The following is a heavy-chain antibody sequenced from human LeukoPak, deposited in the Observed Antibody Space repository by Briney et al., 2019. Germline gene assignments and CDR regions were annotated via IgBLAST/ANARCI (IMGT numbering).Heavy chain of an antibody. J-gene: IGHJ4*02. CDR1: GFTFSDYS. Sequence: GGSLRLSCAASGFTFSDYSMRWIRQAPGKGLEWVSYIRSSGNTIYYADSVKGRFTISRDNAKNTLYLQMNSLRAEDTAVYYCAKDRLVVVPAVIDYWGQGTLVTVSS. V-gene: IGHV3-11*01. CDR3: AKDRLVVVPAVIDY. CDR2: IRSSGNTI. D-gene: IGHD2-2*01.